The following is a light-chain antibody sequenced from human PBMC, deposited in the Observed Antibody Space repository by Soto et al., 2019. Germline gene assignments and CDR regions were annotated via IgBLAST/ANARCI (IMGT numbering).Light chain of an antibody. V-gene: IGKV3-20*01. Sequence: EVVLTQSPGTPSLSPGERATLSCRASQNIRGNELAWYQQKPGQAPRLLIYRGSSRATGIPDRFTGRGSGTEFTLTISRLEPEDFAVYYCQDYGTSAPWTFGQGTKVEIK. J-gene: IGKJ1*01. CDR1: QNIRGNE. CDR3: QDYGTSAPWT. CDR2: RGS.